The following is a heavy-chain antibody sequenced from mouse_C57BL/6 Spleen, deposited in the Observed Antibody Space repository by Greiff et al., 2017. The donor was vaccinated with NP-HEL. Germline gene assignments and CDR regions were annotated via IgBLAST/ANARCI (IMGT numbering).Heavy chain of an antibody. J-gene: IGHJ4*01. V-gene: IGHV1-69*01. CDR2: IDPSDSYT. CDR1: GYTITSYW. CDR3: ARLNDYSYAMDY. Sequence: QVQLKQSGAELVMPGASVKLSCKASGYTITSYWMHWVKQRPGQGLEWIGEIDPSDSYTNYNQKFKGKSTLTVDKSSSTAYMQLSSLTSEDSAVYYCARLNDYSYAMDYWGQGTSVTVSS. D-gene: IGHD2-4*01.